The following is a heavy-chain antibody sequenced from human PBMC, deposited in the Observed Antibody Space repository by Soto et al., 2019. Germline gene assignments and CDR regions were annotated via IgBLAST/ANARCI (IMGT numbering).Heavy chain of an antibody. CDR1: GYTFPSYA. J-gene: IGHJ6*03. D-gene: IGHD2-2*01. V-gene: IGHV1-3*01. Sequence: GASVKVSCKASGYTFPSYAMHWVRQAPGQRLEWMGWINAGNGNTKYSQKFQGRVTITRDTSASTAYMELSSLRSEDTAVYYCARQYRIYCSSTSCKRPYYYYYYYKDVWAKGTTVTVSS. CDR3: ARQYRIYCSSTSCKRPYYYYYYYKDV. CDR2: INAGNGNT.